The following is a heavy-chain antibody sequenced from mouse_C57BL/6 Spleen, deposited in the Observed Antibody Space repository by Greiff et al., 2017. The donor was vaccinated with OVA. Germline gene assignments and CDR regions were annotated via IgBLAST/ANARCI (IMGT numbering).Heavy chain of an antibody. CDR2: IDPSDSYT. Sequence: QVQLQQSGAELVMPGASVKLSCKASGYTFTSYWLHWVKQRPEQGLEWIGEIDPSDSYTNSNQKFKGKSPLTVDKSSSTAYMQLSSLTSEDPAVYYCARSGVFDYWGQGTTLTVSS. CDR3: ARSGVFDY. CDR1: GYTFTSYW. J-gene: IGHJ2*01. V-gene: IGHV1-69*01. D-gene: IGHD1-1*02.